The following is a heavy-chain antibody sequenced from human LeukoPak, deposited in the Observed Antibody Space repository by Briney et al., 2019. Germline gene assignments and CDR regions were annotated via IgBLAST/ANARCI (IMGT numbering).Heavy chain of an antibody. CDR2: INPNSGGT. J-gene: IGHJ3*02. Sequence: ASVKVSCKASGYTFTGYYMHWVRQAPGQGLEWMGWINPNSGGTNYAQKFQGWVGMTRDTSMSTVYMELSRLKSDDTAVYYCARDSGWEEVLYASEIWGQGTMVTVSS. CDR3: ARDSGWEEVLYASEI. V-gene: IGHV1-2*04. D-gene: IGHD1-26*01. CDR1: GYTFTGYY.